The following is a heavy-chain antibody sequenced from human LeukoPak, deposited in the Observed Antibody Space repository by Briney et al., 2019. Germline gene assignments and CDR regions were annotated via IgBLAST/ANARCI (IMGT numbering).Heavy chain of an antibody. CDR2: IYYSGST. J-gene: IGHJ4*02. Sequence: PSQTLSLTCTVSGGSISSGGYYGSWIRQHPGKGLEWIGYIYYSGSTYYNPSLKSRVTISVDTSKNQFSLKLSSVTAADTAVYYCARSLMAAVHDYWGQGTLVTVSP. CDR1: GGSISSGGYY. CDR3: ARSLMAAVHDY. V-gene: IGHV4-31*03. D-gene: IGHD2-8*01.